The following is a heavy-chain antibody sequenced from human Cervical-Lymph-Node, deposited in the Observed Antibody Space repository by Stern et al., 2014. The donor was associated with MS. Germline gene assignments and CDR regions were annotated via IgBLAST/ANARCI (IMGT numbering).Heavy chain of an antibody. CDR1: SYTFSSYG. CDR2: ISGYDGDT. V-gene: IGHV1-18*04. D-gene: IGHD3-9*01. CDR3: ARAYFDSYGLDV. Sequence: VQLVQSGADVKTPGASVKVSCKASSYTFSSYGIAWVRQAPGQGLEWMGWISGYDGDTNYAPKLQGRVTLTTDPSTRTAYMEIRSLRFDDTAVYYCARAYFDSYGLDVWGQGTTVTVSS. J-gene: IGHJ6*02.